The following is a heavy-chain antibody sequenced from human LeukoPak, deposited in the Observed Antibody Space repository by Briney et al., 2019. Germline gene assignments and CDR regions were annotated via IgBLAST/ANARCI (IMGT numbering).Heavy chain of an antibody. D-gene: IGHD2-15*01. J-gene: IGHJ5*01. CDR2: INPNSGGT. Sequence: ASVKVSCKASGYTFTGYYMHWVRQAPGQGLEWMGWINPNSGGTNYAQKFQGRVTMTRDTSISTAYMELSRLRSDDTAVYYCARENVVVVAAHNWFDSWGQGTLVTVSS. CDR1: GYTFTGYY. V-gene: IGHV1-2*02. CDR3: ARENVVVVAAHNWFDS.